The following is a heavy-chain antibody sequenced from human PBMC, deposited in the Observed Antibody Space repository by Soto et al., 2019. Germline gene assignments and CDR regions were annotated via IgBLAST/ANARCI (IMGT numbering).Heavy chain of an antibody. CDR2: ISAYNGNT. D-gene: IGHD6-6*01. J-gene: IGHJ6*02. Sequence: ASVKVSCKASGYTFTSYGISWVRQAPGQGLEWMGWISAYNGNTNYAQKLQGRVTMTTDTSTSTAYMELRSLRSDDTVVYYCASCWGSSSHDHAKNYYYYYGMDVWGQGTTVTVSS. CDR3: ASCWGSSSHDHAKNYYYYYGMDV. V-gene: IGHV1-18*04. CDR1: GYTFTSYG.